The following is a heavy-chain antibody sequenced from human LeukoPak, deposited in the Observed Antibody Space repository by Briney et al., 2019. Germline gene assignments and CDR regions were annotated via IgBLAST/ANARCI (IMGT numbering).Heavy chain of an antibody. CDR2: IRYDGSNK. Sequence: GGSLRLSCAASGFTFSSYGMHWVRQAPGKGLEWVAVIRYDGSNKYYADSVKGRFTISRDNSKNTLYLQMNSLRAEDTAVYYCARDLSSGWTPYFDYWGQGTLVTVSS. CDR3: ARDLSSGWTPYFDY. D-gene: IGHD6-19*01. CDR1: GFTFSSYG. V-gene: IGHV3-33*01. J-gene: IGHJ4*02.